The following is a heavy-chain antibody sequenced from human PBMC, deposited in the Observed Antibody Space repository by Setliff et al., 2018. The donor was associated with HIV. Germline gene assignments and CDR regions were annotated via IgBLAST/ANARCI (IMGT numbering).Heavy chain of an antibody. D-gene: IGHD6-13*01. CDR2: INHSRAT. V-gene: IGHV4-34*01. J-gene: IGHJ5*02. Sequence: SETLSFTCAVYGESLSAYYWSWIRQPPGKGLEWVGEINHSRATNYNPSLQSRLTVSVDTSKNQFSLKLSSVTAADTAMYYCVRGGDSSSWYWGRWFDPWGQGTLVTVSS. CDR1: GESLSAYY. CDR3: VRGGDSSSWYWGRWFDP.